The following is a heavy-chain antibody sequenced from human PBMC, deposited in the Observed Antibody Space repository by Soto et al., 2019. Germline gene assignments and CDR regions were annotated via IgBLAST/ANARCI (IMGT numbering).Heavy chain of an antibody. J-gene: IGHJ4*02. Sequence: PGGSLRLSCSASGLTFSTYSMHWVRQAPGKGLEFVSVIRNNGVSTYYADSVKGRFTISRDNSNNTLSLQMRSLRPEDTAVYYCVKGGTSVSSAGFDYWGLGTLVTVSS. CDR3: VKGGTSVSSAGFDY. CDR2: IRNNGVST. CDR1: GLTFSTYS. V-gene: IGHV3-64D*06. D-gene: IGHD3-22*01.